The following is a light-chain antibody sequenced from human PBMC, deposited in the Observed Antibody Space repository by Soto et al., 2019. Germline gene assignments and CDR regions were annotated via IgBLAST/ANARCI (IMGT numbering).Light chain of an antibody. CDR2: AAS. CDR3: HPSFTTPHT. Sequence: DIQMTQSPSSLSASVGDRVTITCRASQSISDYLSWYQQKPGKAPNLLIYAASNLQGGVPSRFRGSGSGTDFTLTISSLQPEDSATYYCHPSFTTPHTFGQGTKLEIK. V-gene: IGKV1-39*01. CDR1: QSISDY. J-gene: IGKJ2*01.